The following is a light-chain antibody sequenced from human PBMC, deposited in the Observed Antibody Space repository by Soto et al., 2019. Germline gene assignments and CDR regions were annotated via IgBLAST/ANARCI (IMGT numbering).Light chain of an antibody. J-gene: IGLJ3*02. CDR1: SSDFCGSEF. CDR3: CSYTYTYSV. CDR2: DAT. Sequence: QSALTQPRSVSASPGQSVAISCTKTSSDFCGSEFVSWYQQQPGKAPKLIIYDATQRPSGVPDRFSGSKSGDTASLTISGLQAEDEADYYCCSYTYTYSVFGGGTKLTVL. V-gene: IGLV2-11*01.